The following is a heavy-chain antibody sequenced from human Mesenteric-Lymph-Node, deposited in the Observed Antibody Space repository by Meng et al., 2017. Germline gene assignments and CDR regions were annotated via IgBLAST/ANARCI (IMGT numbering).Heavy chain of an antibody. D-gene: IGHD2-15*01. CDR1: GFSFSSYA. J-gene: IGHJ3*02. Sequence: GESLKISCAASGFSFSSYAMSWVRQAPGKGLEWVGFIRSKAYGGTTEYAASVKGRFTISRDDSKSIAYLQMNSLKTEDTAVYYCTRDAIGYCSGGSCYPSDHDAFDIWGQGTMVTVSS. CDR3: TRDAIGYCSGGSCYPSDHDAFDI. V-gene: IGHV3-49*04. CDR2: IRSKAYGGTT.